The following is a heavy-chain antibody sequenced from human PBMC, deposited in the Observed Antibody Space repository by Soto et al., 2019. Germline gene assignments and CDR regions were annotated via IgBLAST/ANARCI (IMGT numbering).Heavy chain of an antibody. V-gene: IGHV2-5*02. Sequence: SGPTLMNPTQTLTQTWTFSGVSLRTSGWGVGWIRQPPGKALEWLALIYWGDDKRYSPSLKSRLTITNDTSQHELVRIMTYMDPVHTATYYCAQLPWKQLWPRASVVNWGQGPPVTVPP. CDR2: IYWGDDK. CDR1: GVSLRTSGWG. J-gene: IGHJ4*02. D-gene: IGHD5-18*01. CDR3: AQLPWKQLWPRASVVN.